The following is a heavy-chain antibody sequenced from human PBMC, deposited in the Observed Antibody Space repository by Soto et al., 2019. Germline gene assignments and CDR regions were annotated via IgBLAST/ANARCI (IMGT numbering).Heavy chain of an antibody. J-gene: IGHJ4*02. CDR3: ASFAPYSGYIS. CDR1: GFTVSSNY. CDR2: IYTGGST. Sequence: EVQLVESGGGLVQPGGSLRLSCAASGFTVSSNYMSWVRQAPGKGLEWVSVIYTGGSTYYADSVKGRFSISRDNSKNTLYLQMNSLRAEDTAVYYCASFAPYSGYISWGQGTLVTVST. D-gene: IGHD5-12*01. V-gene: IGHV3-66*01.